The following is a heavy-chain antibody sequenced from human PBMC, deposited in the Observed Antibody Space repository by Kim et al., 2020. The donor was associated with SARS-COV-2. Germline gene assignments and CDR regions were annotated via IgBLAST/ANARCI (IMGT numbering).Heavy chain of an antibody. Sequence: NYNPPFQNRVTISVDTAKNQCSLNLNSVTAADTAVYYCARHTGGYDPIDSWGQGTLVTVSS. D-gene: IGHD5-12*01. CDR3: ARHTGGYDPIDS. J-gene: IGHJ4*02. V-gene: IGHV4-59*08.